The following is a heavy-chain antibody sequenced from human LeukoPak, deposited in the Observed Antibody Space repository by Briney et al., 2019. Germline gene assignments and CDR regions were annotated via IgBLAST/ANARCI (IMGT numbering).Heavy chain of an antibody. CDR2: FYRGETT. V-gene: IGHV3-53*01. CDR1: GFTVSSSY. Sequence: GGSLRLSCAASGFTVSSSYMYWVRQAPGKGLEWVSFFYRGETTYYAESVRGRFTISRDISKNTLYLLMNSLIPEDTAVYYCAREVVSIPSYFESWGQGTRVTVSS. J-gene: IGHJ4*02. CDR3: AREVVSIPSYFES. D-gene: IGHD2-15*01.